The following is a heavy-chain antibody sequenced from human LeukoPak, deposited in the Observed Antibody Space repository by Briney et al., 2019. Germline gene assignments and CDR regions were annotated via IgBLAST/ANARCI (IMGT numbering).Heavy chain of an antibody. CDR2: INPSGGST. CDR1: GYTFTSYY. Sequence: ASVKVSCKASGYTFTSYYMHWVRQAPGQGLEWMGIINPSGGSTSYAQKFQGRVTMTRDMSTSTVYMELSSLRSDDTAVYYCARVGRLLWFGEFHAYMDVWGKGTTVTVSS. V-gene: IGHV1-46*01. J-gene: IGHJ6*03. D-gene: IGHD3-10*01. CDR3: ARVGRLLWFGEFHAYMDV.